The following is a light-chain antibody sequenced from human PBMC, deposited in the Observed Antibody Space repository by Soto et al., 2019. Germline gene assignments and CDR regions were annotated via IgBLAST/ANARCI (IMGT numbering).Light chain of an antibody. J-gene: IGKJ1*01. CDR2: DAS. CDR3: LQDYNYPWT. CDR1: QSISSW. V-gene: IGKV1-5*01. Sequence: DIQMTQSPSTLSASVGDRVTITCRASQSISSWLAWYQQKPGKAPKLLIYDASSLESGVPSRFSGSGSGTEFTLTISSLQPDDFATYYCLQDYNYPWTFGQGTKVELK.